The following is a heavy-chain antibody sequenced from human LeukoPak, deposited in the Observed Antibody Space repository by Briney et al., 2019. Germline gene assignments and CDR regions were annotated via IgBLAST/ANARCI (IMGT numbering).Heavy chain of an antibody. CDR1: GGSFSGYY. CDR2: INHSGST. V-gene: IGHV4-34*01. Sequence: SETLSLTCAVYGGSFSGYYWSWIRQPPGKGLEWIGKINHSGSTNYNPSLKSRVTISVDTSKNQFSLKLSSVTAADTAVYYCARRASNPWGQGTLVTVSS. CDR3: ARRASNP. J-gene: IGHJ5*02.